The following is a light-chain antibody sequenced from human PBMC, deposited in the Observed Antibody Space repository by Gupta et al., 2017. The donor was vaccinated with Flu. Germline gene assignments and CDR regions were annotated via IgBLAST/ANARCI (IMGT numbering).Light chain of an antibody. Sequence: DIQMTQSPSTLSASIGDRVTITCRASQSISSLLAWYQQKPVKAPKLLIYKASSLQSGVPSRLIGSVSGTEFTLIIISLQPDDFATYYSQQYRTYFRAFGQGTKVEFK. CDR2: KAS. J-gene: IGKJ1*01. V-gene: IGKV1-5*03. CDR1: QSISSL. CDR3: QQYRTYFRA.